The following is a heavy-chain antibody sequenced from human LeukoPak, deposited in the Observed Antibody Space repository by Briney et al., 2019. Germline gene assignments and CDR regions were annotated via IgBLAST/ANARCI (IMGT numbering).Heavy chain of an antibody. CDR1: GFIFSDYG. CDR2: TRFDGSIK. V-gene: IGHV3-33*03. CDR3: AGWGRTRQYYFDY. D-gene: IGHD3-16*01. Sequence: GKSLRLSCAVSGFIFSDYGFLWVRQAPGKGLEWVAVTRFDGSIKQYADSVKGRFTISRDDSKNTLYLQMNFLKSEDTVVHYWAGWGRTRQYYFDYWGQGTLVTVSS. J-gene: IGHJ4*02.